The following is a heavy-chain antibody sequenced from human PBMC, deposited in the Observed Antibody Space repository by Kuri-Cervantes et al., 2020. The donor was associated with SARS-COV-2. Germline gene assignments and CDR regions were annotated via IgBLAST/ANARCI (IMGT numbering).Heavy chain of an antibody. CDR1: GYTFTGYY. J-gene: IGHJ4*02. CDR3: ARSYFYDSGGYVMDY. V-gene: IGHV1-2*06. D-gene: IGHD3-22*01. Sequence: ASVKVSCKASGYTFTGYYMHWVRQAPGQGLEWMGRINPNSGATNSAQKFQGRVTMTRDTSISTAYMELSRLRSDDTAVYYCARSYFYDSGGYVMDYWGQGTLVTVSS. CDR2: INPNSGAT.